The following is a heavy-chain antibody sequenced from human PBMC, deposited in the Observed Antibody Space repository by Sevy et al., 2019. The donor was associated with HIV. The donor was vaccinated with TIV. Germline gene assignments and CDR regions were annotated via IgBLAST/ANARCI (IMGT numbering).Heavy chain of an antibody. Sequence: GGSLRLSCAASGFIFSSYSMNWVRQAPGKGLEWISYISTGSTTIYYADSLKGRFTVSRDNARSSLLLPMNSLRDEDTAVYYCAIDPRDGGDYWGQGTLVTVSS. D-gene: IGHD3-16*01. CDR2: ISTGSTTI. CDR1: GFIFSSYS. CDR3: AIDPRDGGDY. V-gene: IGHV3-48*02. J-gene: IGHJ4*02.